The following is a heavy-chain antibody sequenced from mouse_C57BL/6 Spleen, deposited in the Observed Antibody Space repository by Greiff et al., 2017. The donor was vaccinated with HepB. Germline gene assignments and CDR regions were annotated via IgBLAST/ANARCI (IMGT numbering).Heavy chain of an antibody. CDR3: ARCGANWASFAY. CDR1: GYTFTDYY. V-gene: IGHV1-26*01. J-gene: IGHJ3*01. D-gene: IGHD4-1*01. Sequence: EVQLQQSGPELVKPGASVKISCKASGYTFTDYYMNWVKQSHGKSLEWIGDINPNNGGTSYNQKFKGKATLTVDKSSSTAYMELRSLTSEDSAVYYCARCGANWASFAYWGQGTLVTVSA. CDR2: INPNNGGT.